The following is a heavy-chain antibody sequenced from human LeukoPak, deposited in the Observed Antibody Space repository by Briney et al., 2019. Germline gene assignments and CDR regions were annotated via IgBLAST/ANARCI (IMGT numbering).Heavy chain of an antibody. Sequence: ASVKVSCKASGYTFSTYTMHWVRQAPGQGLEWMGWVNTNTGNPTYAQGFTGRFVFSLDTSVSTAYLQISSLKAEDTAVYYCARGNYDSSGYQTRWGQGTLVTVSS. V-gene: IGHV7-4-1*02. CDR3: ARGNYDSSGYQTR. J-gene: IGHJ4*02. CDR1: GYTFSTYT. D-gene: IGHD3-22*01. CDR2: VNTNTGNP.